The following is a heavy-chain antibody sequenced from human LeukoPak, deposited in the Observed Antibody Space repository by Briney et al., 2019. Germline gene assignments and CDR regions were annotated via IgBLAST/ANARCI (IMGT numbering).Heavy chain of an antibody. CDR3: TRVGYIDEGIDY. J-gene: IGHJ4*02. Sequence: GGSLRLSCVASGFPFSSYWMTWVRQAPGKGLEWVANIKQDGSKKSYVDSVKGRFTISRDNAKNSLYLQMNSLRAEDTAIYYCTRVGYIDEGIDYWGQGTLVTVTS. CDR2: IKQDGSKK. D-gene: IGHD5-24*01. CDR1: GFPFSSYW. V-gene: IGHV3-7*04.